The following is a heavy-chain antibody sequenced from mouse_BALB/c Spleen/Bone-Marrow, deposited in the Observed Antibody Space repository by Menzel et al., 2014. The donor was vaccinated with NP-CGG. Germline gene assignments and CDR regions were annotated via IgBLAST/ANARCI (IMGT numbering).Heavy chain of an antibody. J-gene: IGHJ4*01. V-gene: IGHV1S137*01. Sequence: QVQLQQSGAELVRPGISVKISCKGSGYRFTDYGIHLVRQSHAKSLEWIGVLITYYVDASYNPRFKVKATMTVDKSSSTAYMEIDRLTSEDSAIYYCARWDGKYAMAYWGQGTSVTVSP. D-gene: IGHD2-1*01. CDR3: ARWDGKYAMAY. CDR1: GYRFTDYG. CDR2: LITYYVDA.